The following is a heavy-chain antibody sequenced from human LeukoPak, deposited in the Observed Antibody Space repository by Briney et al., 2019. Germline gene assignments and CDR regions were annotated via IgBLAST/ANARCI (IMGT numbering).Heavy chain of an antibody. J-gene: IGHJ4*02. D-gene: IGHD4-17*01. CDR3: TRGQWDTMTSRPYYFDY. CDR2: IDSRASFL. V-gene: IGHV3-48*01. Sequence: GGSLRLSCAASGFTFSSYNMNWVRQAPGKGLEWISYIDSRASFLNYADSVKGRFTISRDNAKNALYLQMSSLRAEDTAMYYCTRGQWDTMTSRPYYFDYWGQGTLVTVSS. CDR1: GFTFSSYN.